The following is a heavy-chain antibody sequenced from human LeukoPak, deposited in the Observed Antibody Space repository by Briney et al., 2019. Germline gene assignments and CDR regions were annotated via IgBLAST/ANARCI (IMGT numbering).Heavy chain of an antibody. J-gene: IGHJ4*02. Sequence: SVKVSCKASGGTFSSYAISWVRQAPGQGLEWMGGIIPIFGTANYAQKFQGRVTMTRNTSISTAYMELSSLRSEDTAVYYCARVRDVLLWFGESLYYFDYWGQGTLVTVSS. CDR1: GGTFSSYA. CDR3: ARVRDVLLWFGESLYYFDY. V-gene: IGHV1-69*05. CDR2: IIPIFGTA. D-gene: IGHD3-10*01.